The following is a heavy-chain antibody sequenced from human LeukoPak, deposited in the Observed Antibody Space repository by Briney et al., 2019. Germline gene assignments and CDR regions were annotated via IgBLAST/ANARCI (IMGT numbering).Heavy chain of an antibody. J-gene: IGHJ4*02. CDR3: AKGGATVIDY. Sequence: GGSLRLSCAASGFTFSNYWMHWVRQAPGKGLVWVSRINSDGSSTTSADSVKGRFTISRDNAKNTLYLQMNSLRAEDTAVYYCAKGGATVIDYWGQGTLVTVSP. CDR1: GFTFSNYW. D-gene: IGHD4-17*01. CDR2: INSDGSST. V-gene: IGHV3-74*01.